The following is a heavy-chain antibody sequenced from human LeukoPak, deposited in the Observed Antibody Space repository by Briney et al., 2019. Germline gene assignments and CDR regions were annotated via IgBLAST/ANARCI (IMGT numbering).Heavy chain of an antibody. V-gene: IGHV1-46*01. J-gene: IGHJ4*02. CDR2: INPSGGST. CDR3: AREERSGYSSGSFDY. D-gene: IGHD6-19*01. Sequence: ASVKVSCTASGYTFTSYYMHWVRQAPGQGLEWMGIINPSGGSTSYAQKFQGRVTMTRDTSTSTVYMELSSLRSEDTAVYYCAREERSGYSSGSFDYWGQGTLVTASS. CDR1: GYTFTSYY.